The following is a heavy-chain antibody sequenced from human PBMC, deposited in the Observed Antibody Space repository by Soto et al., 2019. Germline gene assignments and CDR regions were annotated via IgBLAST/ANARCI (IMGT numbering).Heavy chain of an antibody. D-gene: IGHD6-6*01. CDR3: ARGGAIAARHYYFYHGMDV. Sequence: SETLSLTCSVNGGSFSVYYWSWIRHPPGKGLEWIGEINHSGSTNYNPSLKSRVTISVDTSKNQFSLKLSSVTAADTAVYYCARGGAIAARHYYFYHGMDVWGQGTTVTVSS. J-gene: IGHJ6*02. CDR2: INHSGST. CDR1: GGSFSVYY. V-gene: IGHV4-34*01.